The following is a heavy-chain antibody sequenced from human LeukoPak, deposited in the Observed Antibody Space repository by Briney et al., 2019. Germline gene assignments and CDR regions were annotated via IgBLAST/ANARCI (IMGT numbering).Heavy chain of an antibody. CDR1: GGSVSSDGYC. J-gene: IGHJ4*02. CDR2: IYYSGST. CDR3: ARDDGDY. V-gene: IGHV4-61*08. Sequence: PSETPSLTCTVSGGSVSSDGYCWNWIRQPPGKGLEWIGYIYYSGSTNYNPSLKSRVTISIDTSRNQFSLKLSSVTAADTAVYYCARDDGDYWGQGTLVTVSS.